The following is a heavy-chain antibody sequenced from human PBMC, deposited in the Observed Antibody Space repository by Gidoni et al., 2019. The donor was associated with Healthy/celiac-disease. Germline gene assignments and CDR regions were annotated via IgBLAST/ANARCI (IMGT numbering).Heavy chain of an antibody. Sequence: QVQLVQSGAEVKKPGASAKVSCKASGYTFTSYAMHWVRQAPGQWLEWMGWINAGNGNTKYSQKSQGRVTITRDTSASTAYMELSSRRSEDTAVYYCARNPPYCSGGSCYSYFDYWGQGTLVTVSS. CDR1: GYTFTSYA. V-gene: IGHV1-3*01. CDR2: INAGNGNT. J-gene: IGHJ4*02. D-gene: IGHD2-15*01. CDR3: ARNPPYCSGGSCYSYFDY.